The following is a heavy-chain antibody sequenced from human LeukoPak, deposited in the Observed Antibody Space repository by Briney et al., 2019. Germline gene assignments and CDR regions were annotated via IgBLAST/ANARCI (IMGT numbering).Heavy chain of an antibody. CDR1: GGSISYFY. J-gene: IGHJ4*02. V-gene: IGHV4-4*07. CDR2: VSSSGST. CDR3: ARGVIAAGGHHFDY. Sequence: SETLSLTCSVSGGSISYFYWSWIRQAAGKGLEWIGRVSSSGSTDYNASLKSRVTMSVDTSKNQLSLKVISVTAADTAIYYCARGVIAAGGHHFDYWAQGTLVTVYS. D-gene: IGHD6-13*01.